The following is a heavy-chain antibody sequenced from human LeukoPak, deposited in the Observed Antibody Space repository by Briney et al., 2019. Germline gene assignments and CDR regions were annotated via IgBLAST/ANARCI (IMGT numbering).Heavy chain of an antibody. CDR3: AREHCSGGSCYSIYYYYYMDV. CDR1: GGSISSGSYY. D-gene: IGHD2-15*01. J-gene: IGHJ6*03. Sequence: SQTLSLTCTVSGGSISSGSYYWGWIRQPPGKGLEWIGSNSGSTYYNPSLKSRVTISVDTSKNQFSLKLSSVTAADTAVYYCAREHCSGGSCYSIYYYYYMDVWGKGTTVTVSS. V-gene: IGHV4-39*07. CDR2: NSGST.